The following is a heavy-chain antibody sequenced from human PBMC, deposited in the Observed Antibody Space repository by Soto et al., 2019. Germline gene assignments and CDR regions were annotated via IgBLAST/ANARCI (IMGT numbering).Heavy chain of an antibody. V-gene: IGHV4-59*08. J-gene: IGHJ4*02. Sequence: SETLSLTCTVSGASISGHFWSWIRQPPGQGLEWIAYVFNSGSTYNPSLKSRVTISVDTSKNQLSLKLSSVTAADTAVYYCARRYGSAIDYWGQGTLVTVS. CDR3: ARRYGSAIDY. CDR2: VFNSGST. D-gene: IGHD1-26*01. CDR1: GASISGHF.